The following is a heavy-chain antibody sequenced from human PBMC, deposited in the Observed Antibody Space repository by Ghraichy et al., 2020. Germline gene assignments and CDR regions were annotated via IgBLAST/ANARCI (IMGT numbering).Heavy chain of an antibody. CDR1: GFPLSRNW. V-gene: IGHV3-74*01. J-gene: IGHJ4*02. CDR2: IDDAGSGT. Sequence: GESLNISCVVSGFPLSRNWMHWVRQAPGKGLVWVSRIDDAGSGTSYADSVKGRFTVSRDDTRNTVYLQMNSLRAEDTAVYYCATVFDFWGQGALVTVSS. CDR3: ATVFDF.